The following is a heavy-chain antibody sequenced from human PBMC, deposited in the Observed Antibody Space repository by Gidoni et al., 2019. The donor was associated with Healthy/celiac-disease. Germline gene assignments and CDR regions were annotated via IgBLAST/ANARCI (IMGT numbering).Heavy chain of an antibody. CDR2: INHSGST. V-gene: IGHV4-34*01. J-gene: IGHJ4*02. D-gene: IGHD3-10*01. Sequence: TGEINHSGSTNYNPSLKSRVTISVDTSKNQFSLKLSSVTAADTAVYYCARVSGGGPFDYWGQGTLVTVSS. CDR3: ARVSGGGPFDY.